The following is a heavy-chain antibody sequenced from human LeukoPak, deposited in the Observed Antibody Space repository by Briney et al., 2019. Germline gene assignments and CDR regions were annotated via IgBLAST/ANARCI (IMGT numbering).Heavy chain of an antibody. Sequence: GGSLRLSCAASGFTVSSNYMSWVRQAPGKGLEWVSSISSSGSSTYYADSVKGRFTISRDNSKNTLYLQMNSLRADDTAVYYCAKVKDYYYNGMDVWGQGTAVTVSS. J-gene: IGHJ6*02. CDR3: AKVKDYYYNGMDV. CDR1: GFTVSSNY. CDR2: ISSSGSST. V-gene: IGHV3-23*01.